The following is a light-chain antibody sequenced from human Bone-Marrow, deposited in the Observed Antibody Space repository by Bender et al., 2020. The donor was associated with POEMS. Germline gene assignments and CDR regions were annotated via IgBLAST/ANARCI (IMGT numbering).Light chain of an antibody. J-gene: IGLJ2*01. CDR3: ATWDDGLSGVI. CDR1: KSNIGNNF. V-gene: IGLV1-47*01. Sequence: QSVLTQPPSASGSPGQRVTISCSGSKSNIGNNFVYWYQHLPGRAPKLLIYRDNQRPSGVPDRFSGSKSGTSASLAISALRSEDEADYYCATWDDGLSGVIFGGGTKLT. CDR2: RDN.